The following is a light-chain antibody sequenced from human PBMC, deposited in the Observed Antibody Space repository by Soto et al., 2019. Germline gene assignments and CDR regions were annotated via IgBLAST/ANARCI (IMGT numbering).Light chain of an antibody. V-gene: IGLV2-14*01. CDR3: SSYTSSSTRV. CDR1: SRAVGGYNY. CDR2: DVS. Sequence: SVLTQPAHVSGSPGQSITISCSGTSRAVGGYNYVSWYQQHPGKAPKVMIYDVSNRPSGVSNRFSGSKSGNTASLTISGLQTEDEADYYCSSYTSSSTRVFGTGTNVTVL. J-gene: IGLJ1*01.